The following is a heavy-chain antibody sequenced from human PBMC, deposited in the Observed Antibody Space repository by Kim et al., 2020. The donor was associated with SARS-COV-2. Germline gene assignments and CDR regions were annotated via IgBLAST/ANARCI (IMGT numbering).Heavy chain of an antibody. J-gene: IGHJ3*02. D-gene: IGHD2-15*01. Sequence: GGSLRLSCAASGFTFSSYAMSWVRQSPGKGLEWVSTISGSGGSTYYADSVNRFTISRDTSKNTLYLQMNSLRAEDTAVYYCARCGMNRNAFDIWGQGTMV. V-gene: IGHV3-23*01. CDR2: ISGSGGST. CDR3: ARCGMNRNAFDI. CDR1: GFTFSSYA.